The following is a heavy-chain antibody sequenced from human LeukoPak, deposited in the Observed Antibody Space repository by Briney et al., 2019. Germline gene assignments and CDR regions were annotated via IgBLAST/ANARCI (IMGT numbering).Heavy chain of an antibody. CDR1: GFTFSSYA. CDR3: AKSRSGTTSCYNY. J-gene: IGHJ4*02. V-gene: IGHV3-23*01. CDR2: ISGSDGST. Sequence: PGRSLRLSCTASGFTFSSYAMSWVRQAPGKGLEWVSAISGSDGSTYYADSVKGRFTISRDNSKNTLYLQMNSLRAEDTAVYYCAKSRSGTTSCYNYWGQGTLVTVSS. D-gene: IGHD2-2*02.